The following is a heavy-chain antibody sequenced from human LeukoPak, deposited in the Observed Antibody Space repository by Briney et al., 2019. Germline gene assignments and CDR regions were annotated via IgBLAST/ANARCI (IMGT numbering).Heavy chain of an antibody. CDR2: INNSSRST. CDR1: GDSFSGYY. Sequence: SETLSLTCAVYGDSFSGYYWSWLRQPPGKGLEWVGEINNSSRSTNWNPSLKSRVTISLDTSKKQFSLKLNSVTAADTAVYYCARGGYTIYRSRTPNMDVWGKGTTVTVSS. V-gene: IGHV4-34*01. CDR3: ARGGYTIYRSRTPNMDV. J-gene: IGHJ6*03. D-gene: IGHD3-3*01.